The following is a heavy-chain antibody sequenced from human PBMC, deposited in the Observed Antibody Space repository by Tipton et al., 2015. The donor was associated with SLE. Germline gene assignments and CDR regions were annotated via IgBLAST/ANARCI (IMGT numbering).Heavy chain of an antibody. CDR2: IRYDGSNK. J-gene: IGHJ4*02. CDR1: GFTFSSYG. D-gene: IGHD6-13*01. Sequence: SLRLSCAASGFTFSSYGMHWVRQAPGKGLEWVAFIRYDGSNKYYADSVKGRFTTSRDNSKNTLYLQMNSLRAEDTAVYYCAKDRGSSSSYFDYWGQGTLVTVSS. CDR3: AKDRGSSSSYFDY. V-gene: IGHV3-30*02.